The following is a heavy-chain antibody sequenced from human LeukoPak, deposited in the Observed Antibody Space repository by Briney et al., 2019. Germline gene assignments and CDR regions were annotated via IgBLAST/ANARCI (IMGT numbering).Heavy chain of an antibody. J-gene: IGHJ4*02. CDR1: GGSVSSYY. CDR2: ISYTGYT. CDR3: ARAGPRRDGYNVDY. Sequence: SETLSLTCTVSGGSVSSYYWSWIRQPPGKGLEWIGYISYTGYTDYNPSLKSRITISVDTSKNQFSLKLSSVTAADTAVYYCARAGPRRDGYNVDYWGQGTLVTVSS. D-gene: IGHD5-24*01. V-gene: IGHV4-59*02.